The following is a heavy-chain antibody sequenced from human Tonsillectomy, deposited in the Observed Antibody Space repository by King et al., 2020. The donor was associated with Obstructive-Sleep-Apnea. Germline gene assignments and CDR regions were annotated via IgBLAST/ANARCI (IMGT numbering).Heavy chain of an antibody. J-gene: IGHJ3*02. CDR3: ARGGGSGGAFDI. Sequence: VQLVESGGGLVKPGGSLRLSCAASGFTFSSYSMNWVRQAPGKGLEWVSSISSSSSYIYYADSVKGRFTISRDNAKNSLYLQMNSLRAEDTAVYYCARGGGSGGAFDIWGQGTMVTVSS. CDR2: ISSSSSYI. D-gene: IGHD3-10*01. V-gene: IGHV3-21*01. CDR1: GFTFSSYS.